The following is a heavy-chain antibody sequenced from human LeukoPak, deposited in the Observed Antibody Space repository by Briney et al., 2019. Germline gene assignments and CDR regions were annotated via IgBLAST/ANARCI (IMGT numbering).Heavy chain of an antibody. Sequence: GESLKISCKDSGYSFANYWIAWVRQMPGKGLEWMGIIYPSDSDVRYSPSFHGQVTISADKSIGTAYLQWSSLKASDTAMYYCARLEGGTYTTPVGYFDYWGQGTLVTVSS. D-gene: IGHD1-26*01. CDR2: IYPSDSDV. CDR3: ARLEGGTYTTPVGYFDY. CDR1: GYSFANYW. J-gene: IGHJ4*02. V-gene: IGHV5-51*01.